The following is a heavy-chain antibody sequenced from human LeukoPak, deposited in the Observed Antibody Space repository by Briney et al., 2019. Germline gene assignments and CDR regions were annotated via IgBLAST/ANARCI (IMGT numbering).Heavy chain of an antibody. J-gene: IGHJ4*02. V-gene: IGHV3-33*01. CDR1: GFTFSSYG. D-gene: IGHD1-1*01. CDR2: IWYDGSNK. CDR3: ARDYNWNPPDY. Sequence: GGSLRLSCAASGFTFSSYGMHWVRQAPGKGPEWVAVIWYDGSNKYYADSVKGRFTISRDNAKNTLYLQMNTLRDEDTAVYYCARDYNWNPPDYWGQGTLVTVSS.